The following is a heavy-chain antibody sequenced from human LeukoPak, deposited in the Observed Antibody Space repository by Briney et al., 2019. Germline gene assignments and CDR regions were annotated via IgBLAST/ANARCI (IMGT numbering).Heavy chain of an antibody. V-gene: IGHV3-23*01. CDR2: ISGSGGST. Sequence: GGSLRLSCAASGFTFSSYAMSWVRQAPGKGLEWVSAISGSGGSTYYADSVKGRFTISRDNSKNTLYLQMNSLRAEDTAVYYCAKDLKEYYYDRSGHDYWGQGTLVTVSS. CDR3: AKDLKEYYYDRSGHDY. D-gene: IGHD3-22*01. J-gene: IGHJ4*02. CDR1: GFTFSSYA.